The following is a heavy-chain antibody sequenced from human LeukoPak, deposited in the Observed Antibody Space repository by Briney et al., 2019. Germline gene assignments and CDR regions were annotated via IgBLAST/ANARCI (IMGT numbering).Heavy chain of an antibody. CDR1: GGSISSGRYY. V-gene: IGHV4-61*02. CDR2: IYTSGST. J-gene: IGHJ4*02. CDR3: ASGVVPAAHFSY. D-gene: IGHD2-2*01. Sequence: SQTLSLTCTVSGGSISSGRYYWSWIRQPAGKGLEWIRRIYTSGSTNYNPSLKRRVTISVDTTNKQSLLMLSFAAAAAAAVYYSASGVVPAAHFSYWGQGTLVTVSS.